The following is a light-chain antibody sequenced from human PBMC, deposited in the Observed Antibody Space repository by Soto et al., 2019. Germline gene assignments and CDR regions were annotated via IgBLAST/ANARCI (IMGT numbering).Light chain of an antibody. V-gene: IGKV3-15*01. Sequence: EIVMTQSPATLSVSPGERATLSCRASQSVSSNLAWYQQKPGQAPWLLIYGASTRATGIPARFSGSGSGTEVTLTISSLQSEDFAVYYCQQYNNWPPWTFGQGTKLEIK. CDR3: QQYNNWPPWT. J-gene: IGKJ2*02. CDR1: QSVSSN. CDR2: GAS.